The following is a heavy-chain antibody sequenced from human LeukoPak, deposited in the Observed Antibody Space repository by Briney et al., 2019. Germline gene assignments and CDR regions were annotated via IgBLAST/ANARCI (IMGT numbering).Heavy chain of an antibody. J-gene: IGHJ3*02. D-gene: IGHD3-3*01. CDR1: GYSFTSYW. Sequence: GESLKISCKGSGYSFTSYWIGWVRQMPGKGLEWMGIIYPGDSDTRYSPSFQGQVTISADKSISTAYLQWSSLKASDTAMYYCARPGFLEWPPGAFDIWGQGTMVTVSS. V-gene: IGHV5-51*01. CDR2: IYPGDSDT. CDR3: ARPGFLEWPPGAFDI.